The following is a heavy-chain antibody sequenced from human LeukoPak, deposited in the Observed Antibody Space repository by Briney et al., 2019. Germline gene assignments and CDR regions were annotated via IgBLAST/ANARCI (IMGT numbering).Heavy chain of an antibody. CDR1: GYTFTSYY. D-gene: IGHD3-22*01. V-gene: IGHV1-18*04. CDR3: ARTQAYYYDSSGSTSMDV. CDR2: ISAYNGNT. J-gene: IGHJ6*03. Sequence: ASVKVSCKASGYTFTSYYMHWVRQAPGQGLEWMGWISAYNGNTNYAQKLQGRVTMTTDTSTSTAYMELRSLRSEDTAVYYCARTQAYYYDSSGSTSMDVWGKGTTVTVSS.